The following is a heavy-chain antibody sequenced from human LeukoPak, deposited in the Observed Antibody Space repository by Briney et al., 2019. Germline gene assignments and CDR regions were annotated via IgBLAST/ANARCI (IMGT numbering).Heavy chain of an antibody. D-gene: IGHD2-21*01. V-gene: IGHV1-2*02. CDR1: GYTFTDHF. J-gene: IGHJ4*02. Sequence: GASVKVSCKASGYTFTDHFMQWVRHAPGQGLEWMGWINPNSGGTSYAQKFKGRVTMTRDTSVSTVYMELSRLGSDDTAVYYCARDYELGTPGSAYEFFGYWGQGTLVTVSS. CDR2: INPNSGGT. CDR3: ARDYELGTPGSAYEFFGY.